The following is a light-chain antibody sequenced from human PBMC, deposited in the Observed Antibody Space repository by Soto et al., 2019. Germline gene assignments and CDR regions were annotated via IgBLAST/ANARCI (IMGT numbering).Light chain of an antibody. CDR3: QQRSNWPIT. J-gene: IGKJ3*01. Sequence: MVSTNSPATQSLSSEKRATLSGRASQSVSSYLAWYQQKPGQAPRLLIYDASNRATGIPARFSGSGSGTDFTLTTSSLEPEDFAVYDCQQRSNWPITFGPGTKLEIK. CDR2: DAS. CDR1: QSVSSY. V-gene: IGKV3-11*01.